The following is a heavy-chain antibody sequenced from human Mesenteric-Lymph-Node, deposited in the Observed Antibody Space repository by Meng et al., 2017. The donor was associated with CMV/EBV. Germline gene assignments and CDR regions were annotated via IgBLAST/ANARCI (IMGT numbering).Heavy chain of an antibody. J-gene: IGHJ4*02. CDR1: GGSISSSIHY. CDR3: ARDWGAESSGGVGH. Sequence: SETLSLTCTVSGGSISSSIHYWDWIRQSPGKGLEWIGSVHYSGNTYYSSSLKSRVTMSVDTSRNRFSLKLNSVTAADTAVYYCARDWGAESSGGVGHWGQGTLVTVSS. D-gene: IGHD2-8*02. CDR2: VHYSGNT. V-gene: IGHV4-39*07.